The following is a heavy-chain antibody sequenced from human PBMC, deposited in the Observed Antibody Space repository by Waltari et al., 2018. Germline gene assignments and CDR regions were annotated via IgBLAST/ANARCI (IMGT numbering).Heavy chain of an antibody. CDR3: ARGGLLQNWLDP. J-gene: IGHJ5*02. CDR1: CFIFRNSN. CDR2: ISSSSGTI. Sequence: EVQLVESGGGLVQPGGSLRLSCPASCFIFRNSNITWVRQAPGKGLEWVSYISSSSGTIYHADSGKGRFTSSRDNAKKVLYLRMSSLRVEDTAVYYCARGGLLQNWLDPWGQGTLVTVSS. V-gene: IGHV3-48*01. D-gene: IGHD4-17*01.